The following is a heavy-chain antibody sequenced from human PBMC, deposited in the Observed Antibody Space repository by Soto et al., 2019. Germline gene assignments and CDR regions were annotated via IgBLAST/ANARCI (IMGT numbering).Heavy chain of an antibody. J-gene: IGHJ6*03. CDR1: GGSISSSSYY. D-gene: IGHD4-4*01. CDR2: IYYSGST. Sequence: SQTLSLTCTVSGGSISSSSYYWGWIRQPPGKGLEWIGSIYYSGSTYYNPSLKSRVTISVDTSKNQFSLKLSSVTAADTAVYYCVSLHGLTVRPNYMDVWGRGTTVIVSS. CDR3: VSLHGLTVRPNYMDV. V-gene: IGHV4-39*01.